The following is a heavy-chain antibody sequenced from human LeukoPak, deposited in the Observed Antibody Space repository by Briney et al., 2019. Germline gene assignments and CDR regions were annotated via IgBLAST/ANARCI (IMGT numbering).Heavy chain of an antibody. D-gene: IGHD3-22*01. V-gene: IGHV3-74*01. CDR3: ARGRYDSSSGYLDAFDI. CDR1: GFTFGSYW. J-gene: IGHJ3*02. Sequence: PGGSLRLSCAASGFTFGSYWMHWVRQAPGKGLEWVSRINTDARSTSNADSVKGRFTISRDNAKNTPNLLMNSLRADDTAVYYCARGRYDSSSGYLDAFDIWGQGTMVTVSS. CDR2: INTDARST.